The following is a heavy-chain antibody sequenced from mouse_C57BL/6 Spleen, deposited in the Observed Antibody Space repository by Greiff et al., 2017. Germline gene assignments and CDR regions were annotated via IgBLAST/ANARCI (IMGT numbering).Heavy chain of an antibody. CDR2: INPNNGGT. CDR3: ASDYYGSSYWYFDF. Sequence: VQLQQSGPELVKPGASVKISCKASGYTFTDYYMNWVKQSHGKSLEWIGDINPNNGGTSYNQKFKGKATLTVDKSSSTAYMELRSLTSEDSAVYYCASDYYGSSYWYFDFWGTGTTVTVSS. J-gene: IGHJ1*03. V-gene: IGHV1-26*01. CDR1: GYTFTDYY. D-gene: IGHD1-1*01.